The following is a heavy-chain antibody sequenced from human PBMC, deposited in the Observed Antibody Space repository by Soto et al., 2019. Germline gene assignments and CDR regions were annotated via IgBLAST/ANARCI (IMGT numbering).Heavy chain of an antibody. CDR2: INGSGNT. Sequence: TSETLSLTCAVYGASLSGYSWSWIRQPPGKGLEWIGEINGSGNTNYNPSLKSRVTISEGSSRNQISLTLTSVTAADTAVYYCVGLCHGTSCTDFWGQGTLVTVSS. D-gene: IGHD2-2*01. J-gene: IGHJ4*02. CDR3: VGLCHGTSCTDF. V-gene: IGHV4-34*01. CDR1: GASLSGYS.